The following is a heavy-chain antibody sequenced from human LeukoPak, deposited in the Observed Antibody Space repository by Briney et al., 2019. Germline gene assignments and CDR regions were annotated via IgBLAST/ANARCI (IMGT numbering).Heavy chain of an antibody. D-gene: IGHD4-17*01. V-gene: IGHV3-21*01. Sequence: GGSLRLSCAASGFTFSSYSMNWVRQAPGKRLEWVSSISSSSSYIYYADSVKGRFTISRDNAKNSLYLQMNSLGAEDTAVYYCARGGRDYGFLFVYWGQGTLVTVSS. J-gene: IGHJ4*02. CDR1: GFTFSSYS. CDR2: ISSSSSYI. CDR3: ARGGRDYGFLFVY.